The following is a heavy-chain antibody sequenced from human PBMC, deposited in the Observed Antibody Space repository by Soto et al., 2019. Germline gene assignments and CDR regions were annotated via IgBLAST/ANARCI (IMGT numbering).Heavy chain of an antibody. CDR2: LSHTGIT. D-gene: IGHD2-8*01. V-gene: IGHV4-59*01. J-gene: IGHJ4*02. CDR1: NDSITNYY. Sequence: QVQLQESGPGLVKPSETLSLICTVSNDSITNYYWNWIRQPPGKGLEWIGYLSHTGITNYNPSLRGRVTISGDTSKNQFSLRLSSVTAADTATYYCARESEMVLSDLYYFDYWGRGTLVNVSS. CDR3: ARESEMVLSDLYYFDY.